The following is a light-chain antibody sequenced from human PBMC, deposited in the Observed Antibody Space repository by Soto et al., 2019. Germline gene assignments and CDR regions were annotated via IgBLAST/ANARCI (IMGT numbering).Light chain of an antibody. CDR3: QQYGSSPEWT. CDR1: QSVSSSY. Sequence: EIVLTQSPGTLSLSPGERATLSCRASQSVSSSYLAWYQQKPGQAPMVLIYGASSRATGIPDRFRGSGSGTDVTLTISRLEPEDFSVYYCQQYGSSPEWTFGQGTKVEIK. V-gene: IGKV3-20*01. CDR2: GAS. J-gene: IGKJ1*01.